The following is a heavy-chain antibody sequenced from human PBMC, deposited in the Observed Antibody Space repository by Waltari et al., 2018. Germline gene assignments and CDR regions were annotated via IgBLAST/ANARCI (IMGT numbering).Heavy chain of an antibody. CDR1: GGSISSSSYY. J-gene: IGHJ5*02. V-gene: IGHV4-39*07. CDR2: IYYSGST. CDR3: ARDHLGLWFRELKVNWFDP. Sequence: QLQLQESGPGLVKPSETLSLTCTVSGGSISSSSYYWGWIRQPPGKGLEWIGSIYYSGSTYYNPSLKSRVTISVDTSKNQFSLKLSSVTAADTAVYYCARDHLGLWFRELKVNWFDPWGQGTLVTVSS. D-gene: IGHD3-10*01.